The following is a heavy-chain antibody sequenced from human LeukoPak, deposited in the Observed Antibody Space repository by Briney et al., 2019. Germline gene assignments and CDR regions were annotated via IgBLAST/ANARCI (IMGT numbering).Heavy chain of an antibody. CDR2: IRYDGSNK. J-gene: IGHJ4*02. D-gene: IGHD4-17*01. V-gene: IGHV3-30*02. CDR1: GLTFSSYG. CDR3: AKSALGTTVKITYYFDY. Sequence: GGSLRLSCAASGLTFSSYGMHWVRQAPGKGLEWVAFIRYDGSNKYYADSVKGRFTISRDNSKNTLYLQMNSLRAEDTAVYYCAKSALGTTVKITYYFDYWGQGTLVTVSS.